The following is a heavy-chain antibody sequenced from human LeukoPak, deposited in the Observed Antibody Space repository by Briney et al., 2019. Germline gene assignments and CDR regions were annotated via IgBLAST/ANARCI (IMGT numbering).Heavy chain of an antibody. CDR1: GFTFSDDW. CDR2: INPDGDGM. CDR3: AAWTDRGYSY. Sequence: PGGSLRLSCAASGFTFSDDWMNWIRQAPGKGLEWVANINPDGDGMRFVDSVKGRFTMSRDNAQSSLHLQMNSLRVEDTAFYYCAAWTDRGYSYWGQGVLVTVSS. V-gene: IGHV3-7*01. J-gene: IGHJ4*02. D-gene: IGHD5-12*01.